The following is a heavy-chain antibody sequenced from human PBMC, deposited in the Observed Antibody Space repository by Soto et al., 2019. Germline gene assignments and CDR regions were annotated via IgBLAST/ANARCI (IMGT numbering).Heavy chain of an antibody. CDR1: GFTFTSNW. J-gene: IGHJ4*02. V-gene: IGHV3-7*01. D-gene: IGHD7-27*01. CDR3: ARDRPNKLGFDS. CDR2: IKQDGSDK. Sequence: EVQLVESGGGLVQPGGSLRLSCAGSGFTFTSNWMSWVRQAPGKGLEWVANIKQDGSDKNYIDSVKGRFTIPRDNAKNSLYLQMDSLRVEDTAVYYCARDRPNKLGFDSWGQGTLVTVS.